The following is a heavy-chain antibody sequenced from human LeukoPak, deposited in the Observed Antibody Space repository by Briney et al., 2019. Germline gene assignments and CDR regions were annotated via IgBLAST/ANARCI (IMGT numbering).Heavy chain of an antibody. CDR1: GFTLSNYW. CDR2: ISWNSGSI. CDR3: AKGQWELPVFDY. D-gene: IGHD1-26*01. V-gene: IGHV3-9*01. Sequence: QPGGSLRLSCSASGFTLSNYWIHWVRQAPGKGLEWVSGISWNSGSIGSADSVKGRFTISRDNAKNSLYLQMNSLRAEDTALYYCAKGQWELPVFDYWGQGTLVTVSS. J-gene: IGHJ4*02.